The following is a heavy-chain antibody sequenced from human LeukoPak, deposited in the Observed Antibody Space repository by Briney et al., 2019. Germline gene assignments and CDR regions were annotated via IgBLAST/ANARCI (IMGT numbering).Heavy chain of an antibody. CDR1: GGTFSSYA. V-gene: IGHV1-2*02. CDR3: ARDGIGVYTGYSRNVLDS. D-gene: IGHD5-12*01. CDR2: INPNTGGT. J-gene: IGHJ4*02. Sequence: GASVKVSCKASGGTFSSYAISWVRQAPGQGLEWMGRINPNTGGTNFAQKFQGRVTITRDTSISTAYMELNRLTSNDTAVYYCARDGIGVYTGYSRNVLDSWGQGTLVTVSS.